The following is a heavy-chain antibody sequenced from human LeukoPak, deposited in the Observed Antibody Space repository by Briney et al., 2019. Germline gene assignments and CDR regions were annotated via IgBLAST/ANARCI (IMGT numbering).Heavy chain of an antibody. J-gene: IGHJ6*02. CDR1: GYTFTSYY. D-gene: IGHD3-22*01. V-gene: IGHV1-46*01. CDR2: INPSGGST. Sequence: GASVKVSCKASGYTFTSYYMHWVRQAPGQGLEWMGIINPSGGSTSYAQKFQGRVTMTRDTSTSTVYMELSSLRSEDTAVYYCARAGIVVVITDGYYYGMDVWGRGTTVTVSS. CDR3: ARAGIVVVITDGYYYGMDV.